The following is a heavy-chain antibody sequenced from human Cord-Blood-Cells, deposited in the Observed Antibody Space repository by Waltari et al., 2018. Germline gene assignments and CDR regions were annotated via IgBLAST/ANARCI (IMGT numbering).Heavy chain of an antibody. CDR2: SSSSGSTI. CDR3: ARGDPDY. J-gene: IGHJ4*02. CDR1: GFTFSSYE. V-gene: IGHV3-48*03. Sequence: EVQLVASGGGLVQPGGSLRLSCAASGFTFSSYEMNWVRQAPGKWLEWVSYSSSSGSTIYYADSVKGRFTISRDNAKNSLYLQMNSLRAEDTAVYYCARGDPDYWGQGTLVTVSS.